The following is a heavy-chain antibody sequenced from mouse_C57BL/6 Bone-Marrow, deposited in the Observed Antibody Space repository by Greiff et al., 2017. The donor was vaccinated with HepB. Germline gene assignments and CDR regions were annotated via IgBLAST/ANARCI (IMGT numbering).Heavy chain of an antibody. CDR1: GFTFSDYY. CDR2: ISNGGGST. V-gene: IGHV5-12*01. CDR3: ARRWLQGFDY. D-gene: IGHD2-3*01. J-gene: IGHJ2*01. Sequence: DVMLVESGGGLVQPGGSLKLSCAASGFTFSDYYMYWVRQTPEKRLEWVAYISNGGGSTYYPDTVKGRFTISRDNAKNTLYLQMSRLKSEDTAMYYCARRWLQGFDYWGQGTTLTVSS.